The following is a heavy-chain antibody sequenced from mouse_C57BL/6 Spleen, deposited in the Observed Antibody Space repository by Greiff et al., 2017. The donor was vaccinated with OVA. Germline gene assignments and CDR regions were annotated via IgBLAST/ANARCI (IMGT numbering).Heavy chain of an antibody. V-gene: IGHV1-26*01. CDR2: INPNNGGT. CDR1: GYTFTDYY. J-gene: IGHJ3*01. D-gene: IGHD2-12*01. Sequence: EVQLQQSGPELVKPGASVKISCKASGYTFTDYYMNWVKQSHGKSLEWIGDINPNNGGTSYNQKFKGKATLTVDKSSSTAYMELRSLTSEDSAVYYWARGARRAWFAYWGQGTLVTVSA. CDR3: ARGARRAWFAY.